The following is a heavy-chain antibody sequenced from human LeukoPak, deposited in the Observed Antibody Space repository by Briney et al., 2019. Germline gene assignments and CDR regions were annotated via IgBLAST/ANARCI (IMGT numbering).Heavy chain of an antibody. V-gene: IGHV1-69*13. Sequence: GASVKVSCKASGGTFSSYAISWVRQAPGQGLEWMGGIIPIFGTANYAQKFQGRVTITADESTSTAYMEPSSLRSEDTAVYYCARTRRASGGWFFDYWGQGTLVTVSS. D-gene: IGHD3-10*01. J-gene: IGHJ4*02. CDR3: ARTRRASGGWFFDY. CDR1: GGTFSSYA. CDR2: IIPIFGTA.